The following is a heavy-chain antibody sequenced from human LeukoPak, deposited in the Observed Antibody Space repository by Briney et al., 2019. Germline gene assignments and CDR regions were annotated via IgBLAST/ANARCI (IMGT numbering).Heavy chain of an antibody. CDR3: ARDYMVIRYCSGGSCHLGY. CDR1: GYTFTGYY. D-gene: IGHD2-15*01. Sequence: ASVKVSCKASGYTFTGYYMHWVRQAPGQGLEWMGWINPNSGGTNYAQKFQGRVTMTRDTSISTAYMELSGLRSDDTAVYYCARDYMVIRYCSGGSCHLGYWGQGTLVTVSS. V-gene: IGHV1-2*02. CDR2: INPNSGGT. J-gene: IGHJ4*02.